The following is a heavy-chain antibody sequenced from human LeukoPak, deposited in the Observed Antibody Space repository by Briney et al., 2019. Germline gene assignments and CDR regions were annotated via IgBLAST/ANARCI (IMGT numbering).Heavy chain of an antibody. CDR3: ARGLRAGALLEWLFASGGSPLDV. CDR2: INHSGST. CDR1: GGSISSYY. J-gene: IGHJ6*04. V-gene: IGHV4-34*01. D-gene: IGHD3-3*01. Sequence: SETLSLTCTVSGGSISSYYWSWIRQPPGKGLEWIGEINHSGSTNYNPSLKSRVTVSVDASKNQFSLKLSSVTAADTAVYYCARGLRAGALLEWLFASGGSPLDVWGKGTTVTVSS.